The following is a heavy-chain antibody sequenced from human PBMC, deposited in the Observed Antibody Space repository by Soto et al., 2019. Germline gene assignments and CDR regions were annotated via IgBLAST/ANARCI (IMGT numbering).Heavy chain of an antibody. J-gene: IGHJ4*02. CDR3: ARSRGGYFDY. Sequence: QVQLQESGPGLVKPSETLSLTCTVSGVSISSYYWSWIRQPPGKGLEWIGYIYYSGSTNYNPSLKSRVTISGDTSKNQFSLKLSSVTAADTAAYYCARSRGGYFDYWGQGTLVTVSS. CDR2: IYYSGST. V-gene: IGHV4-59*01. D-gene: IGHD3-22*01. CDR1: GVSISSYY.